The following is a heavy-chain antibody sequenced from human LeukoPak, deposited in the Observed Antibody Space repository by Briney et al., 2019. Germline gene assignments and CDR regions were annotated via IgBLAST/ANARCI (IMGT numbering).Heavy chain of an antibody. CDR2: ISSTSIYT. CDR3: AREDGYSSSWYSDY. Sequence: GGSLRLSCAASGFTVSSNYMSWIRQAPGKRLEWVSDISSTSIYTNYADSVKGRFTISRDNAKNSLYLQMNSLRAEDTAVYYCAREDGYSSSWYSDYWGQGTLVTVSS. V-gene: IGHV3-11*05. D-gene: IGHD6-13*01. CDR1: GFTVSSNY. J-gene: IGHJ4*02.